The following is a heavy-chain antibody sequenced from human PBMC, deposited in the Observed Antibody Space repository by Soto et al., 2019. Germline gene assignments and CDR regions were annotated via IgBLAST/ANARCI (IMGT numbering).Heavy chain of an antibody. CDR1: GYTFTGHY. V-gene: IGHV1-2*02. Sequence: GASVKFSCKASGYTFTGHYIHWVRQAPEQGPEWMGEIGPESGATRHAQKFQGRVTMTMDMSITTVYMESSNLSPDDTAVYYCGRGRSGQIVVFYWAQGTPVTVSS. D-gene: IGHD5-12*01. CDR2: IGPESGAT. CDR3: GRGRSGQIVVFY. J-gene: IGHJ4*02.